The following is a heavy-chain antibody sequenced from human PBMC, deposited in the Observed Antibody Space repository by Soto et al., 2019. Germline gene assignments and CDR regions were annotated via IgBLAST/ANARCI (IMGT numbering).Heavy chain of an antibody. J-gene: IGHJ6*03. Sequence: QVQLQESGPGLVKPSQTLSLTCTVSGGSISSGGYYWSWIRQHPGKGLEWIGYIYYSGSTYYNPSLKSRVTLSVDTSKNQFSLKLSSVTAADTAVYYCARDTVDDFWSYCDYMDVWGKGTTVTVSS. D-gene: IGHD3-3*01. CDR1: GGSISSGGYY. CDR2: IYYSGST. V-gene: IGHV4-31*03. CDR3: ARDTVDDFWSYCDYMDV.